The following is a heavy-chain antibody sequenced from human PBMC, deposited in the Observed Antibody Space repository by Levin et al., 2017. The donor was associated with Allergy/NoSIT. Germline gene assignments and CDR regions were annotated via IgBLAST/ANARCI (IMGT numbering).Heavy chain of an antibody. J-gene: IGHJ4*02. D-gene: IGHD5-18*01. CDR2: ISSSGNII. Sequence: GGSLRLSCAASGFTFSSYSMNWVRQAPGKGLEWVSYISSSGNIIDYADSLKGRFTISRDNAKNSLYLQMNSLRAEDTAVYYCARLRGYSDGYADYWGQGTLVTVSS. CDR3: ARLRGYSDGYADY. CDR1: GFTFSSYS. V-gene: IGHV3-48*01.